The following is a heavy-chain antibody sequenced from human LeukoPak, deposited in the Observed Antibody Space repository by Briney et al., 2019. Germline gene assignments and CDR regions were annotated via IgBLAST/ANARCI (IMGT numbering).Heavy chain of an antibody. CDR1: GGTFNNYA. CDR2: IIPIFGTA. CDR3: ARGARGDYYHYYIDV. Sequence: SVKVSRKASGGTFNNYAFSWVRQAPGQGLEWMGGIIPIFGTANYAEKFQGRVTITADESTTTAYMDLSSLRFEDTAVYYCARGARGDYYHYYIDVWGNGTTVTISS. J-gene: IGHJ6*03. V-gene: IGHV1-69*13.